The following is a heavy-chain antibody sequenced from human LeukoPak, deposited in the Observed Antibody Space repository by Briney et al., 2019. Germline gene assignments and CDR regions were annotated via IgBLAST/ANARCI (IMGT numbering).Heavy chain of an antibody. CDR3: AKVGSSSDAFDI. CDR1: GFTFSNFE. CDR2: ITRSSRII. J-gene: IGHJ3*02. Sequence: GGSLRLSCAASGFTFSNFEMNWVRQIPGKGLEWLSFITRSSRIIYYADSVKGRFTISRDNAKNSLYLQMNSLRAEDMALYYCAKVGSSSDAFDIWGQGTMVTVSS. D-gene: IGHD6-6*01. V-gene: IGHV3-48*03.